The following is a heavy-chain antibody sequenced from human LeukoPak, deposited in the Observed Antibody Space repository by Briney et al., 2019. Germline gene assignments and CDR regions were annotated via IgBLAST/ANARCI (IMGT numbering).Heavy chain of an antibody. CDR3: ARVTGYMTEDYFDC. CDR1: GGSISSYY. CDR2: IYYSGST. V-gene: IGHV4-59*01. J-gene: IGHJ4*02. Sequence: SETLSLTCTVSGGSISSYYWSWIRQPPGKGLEWIGYIYYSGSTNYNPSLKSRVTISVDTSKNQFSLRLSSVTAADTAVYYCARVTGYMTEDYFDCWGQGTLITVSS. D-gene: IGHD6-13*01.